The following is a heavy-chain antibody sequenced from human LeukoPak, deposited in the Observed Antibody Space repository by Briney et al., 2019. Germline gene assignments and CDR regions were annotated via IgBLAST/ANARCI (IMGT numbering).Heavy chain of an antibody. CDR2: IYYSGST. D-gene: IGHD3-3*02. CDR3: ARDPLTIRGSYFDL. V-gene: IGHV4-30-4*08. Sequence: SETLPLTCTVSGGSISSGDYYWSWIRQPPGKGLEWIRYIYYSGSTYYNPSLKSRVTISVDTSKNQFSLKLSSVTAADTAVYYCARDPLTIRGSYFDLWGRGTLVTVSS. J-gene: IGHJ2*01. CDR1: GGSISSGDYY.